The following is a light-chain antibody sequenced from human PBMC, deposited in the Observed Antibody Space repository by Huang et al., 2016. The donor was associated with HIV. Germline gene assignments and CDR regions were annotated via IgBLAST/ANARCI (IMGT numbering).Light chain of an antibody. Sequence: EIVMTQSPVTLSVSPGEGATLSCRASQTVNTNLAWYQQKPGQAPRLLIFGASTRATGIPARFSGSGSGTEFTLTISSLQSEDFAVYFCQQYNKWPPWTFGQGTKVEI. J-gene: IGKJ1*01. CDR1: QTVNTN. CDR2: GAS. CDR3: QQYNKWPPWT. V-gene: IGKV3-15*01.